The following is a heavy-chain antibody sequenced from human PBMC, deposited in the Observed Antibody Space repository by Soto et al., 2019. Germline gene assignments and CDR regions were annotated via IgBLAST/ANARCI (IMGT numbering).Heavy chain of an antibody. Sequence: EVQLVESGGGLIQPGGSLRLSCAASGFTFGNYWTHWVRQSPGKGLVWVSSINGDGSSTTYADSVEGRFTVSRDSAKNTLHLQMNSLRVEDTAVYYCVRDAGHRGDYWGQGTLVTVSS. J-gene: IGHJ4*02. CDR1: GFTFGNYW. D-gene: IGHD3-10*01. V-gene: IGHV3-74*03. CDR2: INGDGSST. CDR3: VRDAGHRGDY.